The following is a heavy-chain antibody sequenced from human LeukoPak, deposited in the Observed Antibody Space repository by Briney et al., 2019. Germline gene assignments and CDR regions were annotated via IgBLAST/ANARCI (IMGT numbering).Heavy chain of an antibody. V-gene: IGHV4-39*07. Sequence: PSETLSLTCTVSGGSISSSSYYWGWIRQPPGKGLEWIGSIYYSGSTYYNPSPKSRVTISVDTSKNQFSLKLSSVTAADTAVYYCARDRAWYNWFDPWGQGTLVTVSS. D-gene: IGHD2-8*02. J-gene: IGHJ5*02. CDR2: IYYSGST. CDR1: GGSISSSSYY. CDR3: ARDRAWYNWFDP.